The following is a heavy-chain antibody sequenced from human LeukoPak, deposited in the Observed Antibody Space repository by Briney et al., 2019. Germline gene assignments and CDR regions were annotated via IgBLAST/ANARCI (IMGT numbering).Heavy chain of an antibody. CDR3: ARRAADEAMIRGANPYFDY. D-gene: IGHD3-10*01. V-gene: IGHV4-38-2*01. J-gene: IGHJ4*02. Sequence: KPSETLSLTCAVSGYSIISGYYWGWIRQPPGKGLEWIGSIYHSGGTYYNASLKSRVIISVDTSKNQFSLKLSSVTAADTAVYYCARRAADEAMIRGANPYFDYWGQGTLVTVSS. CDR2: IYHSGGT. CDR1: GYSIISGYY.